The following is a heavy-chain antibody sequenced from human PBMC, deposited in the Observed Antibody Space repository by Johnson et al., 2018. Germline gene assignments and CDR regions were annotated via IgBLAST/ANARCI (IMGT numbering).Heavy chain of an antibody. D-gene: IGHD3-3*01. J-gene: IGHJ6*03. V-gene: IGHV1-8*01. CDR3: ARGRFLEWLPHYYVYYYRDV. CDR2: MNPNSGNT. CDR1: GYTFTSYE. Sequence: QVQLVESGAEVMQPGASVKVSCKTSGYTFTSYEINWVRQATGQGLEWMGWMNPNSGNTGFAQKFLDRFIMPGSTSINTAYRELRSLTSEDTSGYYCARGRFLEWLPHYYVYYYRDVWGEGTTVTVSS.